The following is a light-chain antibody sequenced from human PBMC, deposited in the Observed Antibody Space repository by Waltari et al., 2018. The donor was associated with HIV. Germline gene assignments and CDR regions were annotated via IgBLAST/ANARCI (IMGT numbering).Light chain of an antibody. CDR1: HSNMGTNT. J-gene: IGLJ2*01. CDR2: SND. V-gene: IGLV1-44*01. Sequence: QSRLTQSPSVSGTPGQRVTISCSGSHSNMGTNTVNWYQQFPGAAPKLLIHSNDHRASGVPDRFSASKSGTSASLVIGGLQSDDEADYYCATWDDSLNGLEVFGGGTKVTVL. CDR3: ATWDDSLNGLEV.